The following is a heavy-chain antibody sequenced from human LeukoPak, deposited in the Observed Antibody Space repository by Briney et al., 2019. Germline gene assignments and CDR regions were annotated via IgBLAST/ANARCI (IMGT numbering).Heavy chain of an antibody. CDR2: ISSSSGSI. CDR1: GFTFSSYS. CDR3: VKPVDTAMVTAFDI. V-gene: IGHV3-48*02. Sequence: GGSLRLSCAASGFTFSSYSMNWVRQAPGKGLEWVSYISSSSGSIHYADSVKGRFTISRDNAKNSLYLQMSSLRDEDTAMYYCVKPVDTAMVTAFDIWGQGTMVTVSS. D-gene: IGHD5-18*01. J-gene: IGHJ3*02.